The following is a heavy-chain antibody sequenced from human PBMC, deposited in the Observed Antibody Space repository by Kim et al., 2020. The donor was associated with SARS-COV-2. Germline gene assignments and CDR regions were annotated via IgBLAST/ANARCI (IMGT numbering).Heavy chain of an antibody. CDR3: AKATSRNLFDY. CDR2: ISYSGDST. V-gene: IGHV3-23*01. Sequence: GSLRLSCAASGFPFSSYAMSWVRQAPGKGLEWVSAISYSGDSTYYADSVKGRFTMSRDNSKNTLYLQMNSLRAEDTAVYFCAKATSRNLFDYWGQGTLVTVSS. J-gene: IGHJ4*02. D-gene: IGHD1-1*01. CDR1: GFPFSSYA.